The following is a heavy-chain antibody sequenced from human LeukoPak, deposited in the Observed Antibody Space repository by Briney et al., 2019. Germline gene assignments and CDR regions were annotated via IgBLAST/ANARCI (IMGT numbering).Heavy chain of an antibody. CDR1: GFTFSSHW. CDR2: IKQDGSEK. CDR3: AREFLIRPRGFGELLLGYFDY. J-gene: IGHJ4*02. Sequence: GGSLRLSCAASGFTFSSHWMMWVRQAAGKGLEWVANIKQDGSEKYYVDSVKGRFAISRDNAKNSLYLQMNSLRAEDTAVYYCAREFLIRPRGFGELLLGYFDYWGQGTLVTVSS. V-gene: IGHV3-7*01. D-gene: IGHD3-10*01.